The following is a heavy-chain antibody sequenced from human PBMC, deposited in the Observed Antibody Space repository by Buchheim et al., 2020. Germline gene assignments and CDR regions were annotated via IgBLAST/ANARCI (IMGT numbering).Heavy chain of an antibody. CDR1: GGSISSSNYY. Sequence: QLQLQESGPGLVKPSETLSLTCTVSGGSISSSNYYWGWIRQPPGKGLEWIGSIYYSGNTYYNPSLKSRVTISVDTSKNQFSLKLSPVTAADTAVDYGATDPRGGELGVHWGQGTL. V-gene: IGHV4-39*07. CDR3: ATDPRGGELGVH. D-gene: IGHD3-16*01. J-gene: IGHJ4*02. CDR2: IYYSGNT.